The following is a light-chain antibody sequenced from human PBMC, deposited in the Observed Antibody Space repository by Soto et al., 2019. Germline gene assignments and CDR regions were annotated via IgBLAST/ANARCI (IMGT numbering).Light chain of an antibody. Sequence: DIQMTQSPSSLSASVGDRVTITCRANQGISNFLAWYQQKPGQVPKLLMYAASTLHSGVPSRFSGSRSGTEFTLTISSLQADDFATYYCQQYHTSSITLGQGTRLEIK. CDR2: AAS. V-gene: IGKV1-27*01. J-gene: IGKJ5*01. CDR3: QQYHTSSIT. CDR1: QGISNF.